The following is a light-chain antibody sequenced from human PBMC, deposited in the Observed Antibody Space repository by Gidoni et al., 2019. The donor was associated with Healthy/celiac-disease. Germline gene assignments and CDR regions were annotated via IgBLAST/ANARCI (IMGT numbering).Light chain of an antibody. CDR3: SSYAGSNNLV. CDR1: SSDVGGYNY. Sequence: QSALTQPPSASGSPGQSVPISCTGTSSDVGGYNYVSWYHQHPGKAPKLMIYEVSKRPSGVPDRFFGSKSGNTASLTVSGLQAEDEADYYCSSYAGSNNLVFGGGTKLTVL. V-gene: IGLV2-8*01. CDR2: EVS. J-gene: IGLJ2*01.